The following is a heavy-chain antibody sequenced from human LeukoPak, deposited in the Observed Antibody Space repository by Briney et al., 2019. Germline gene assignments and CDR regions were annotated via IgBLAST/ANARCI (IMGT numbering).Heavy chain of an antibody. V-gene: IGHV3-30*02. Sequence: GGSLRLSCAASGFTVSALGIHWVRQAPGRGLEWVTFIGNDRTGTWYADSLKGRFSVSRDVYLQMNSLRVEDTALYYCASDFWRAPQVYWGQGTLVTVSS. CDR2: IGNDRTGT. CDR1: GFTVSALG. D-gene: IGHD3-3*01. CDR3: ASDFWRAPQVY. J-gene: IGHJ4*02.